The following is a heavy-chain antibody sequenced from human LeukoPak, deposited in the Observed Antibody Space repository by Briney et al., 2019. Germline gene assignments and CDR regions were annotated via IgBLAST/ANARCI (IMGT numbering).Heavy chain of an antibody. J-gene: IGHJ4*02. V-gene: IGHV4-31*03. Sequence: SETLSLTCTVSGGSISSGGYYWSWIRQHPGKGLEWIGYIYYSGSTYYNPSLKSRVTISVDTSKNQSSLKLSSVTAADTAVYYCARGAGGYGRSFDYWGQGTLVTVSS. CDR1: GGSISSGGYY. D-gene: IGHD4-17*01. CDR2: IYYSGST. CDR3: ARGAGGYGRSFDY.